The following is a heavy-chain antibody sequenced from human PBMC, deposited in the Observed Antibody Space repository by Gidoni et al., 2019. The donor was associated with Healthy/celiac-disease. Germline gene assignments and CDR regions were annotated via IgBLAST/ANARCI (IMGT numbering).Heavy chain of an antibody. CDR3: ARDGRLLPFIDYYGSGIGYYYMDV. Sequence: QVQLQESGPGLVKPSETLSLTCTVSGGSVSSGSYYWSWIRQPPGKGLEWIGYIYYSGSTNYNPSLKSRVTISVDTSKNQFSLKLSSVTAADTAVYYCARDGRLLPFIDYYGSGIGYYYMDVWGKGTTVTVSS. CDR1: GGSVSSGSYY. J-gene: IGHJ6*03. CDR2: IYYSGST. D-gene: IGHD3-10*01. V-gene: IGHV4-61*01.